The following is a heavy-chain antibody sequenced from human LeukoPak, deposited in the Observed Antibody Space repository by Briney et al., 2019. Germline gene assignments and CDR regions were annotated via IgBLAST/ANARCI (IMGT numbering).Heavy chain of an antibody. CDR1: GFVFTTNY. CDR2: IYSDGNR. Sequence: GRSLRLSCAASGFVFTTNYLSWVRQAPGKGLEWVSIIYSDGNRYYADSVKGRLTVSRDYSTNTLYLQMNSLRIEDMAMYYCARDGGYVVYWGQGTLVTVSS. V-gene: IGHV3-53*01. CDR3: ARDGGYVVY. D-gene: IGHD3-22*01. J-gene: IGHJ4*02.